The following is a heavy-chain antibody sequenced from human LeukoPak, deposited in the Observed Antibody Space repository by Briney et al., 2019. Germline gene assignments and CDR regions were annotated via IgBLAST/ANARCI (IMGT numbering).Heavy chain of an antibody. J-gene: IGHJ6*03. CDR1: GGTFSSYA. Sequence: SVKVSCKASGGTFSSYAISWVRQAPGQGLEWMGGIIPIFGTANYAQKFQGKVTITTDESTSTAYMELSSLRSEDTAVYYCARDSGIAAAQSGGYMDVWGKGTTVTVSS. D-gene: IGHD6-13*01. V-gene: IGHV1-69*05. CDR2: IIPIFGTA. CDR3: ARDSGIAAAQSGGYMDV.